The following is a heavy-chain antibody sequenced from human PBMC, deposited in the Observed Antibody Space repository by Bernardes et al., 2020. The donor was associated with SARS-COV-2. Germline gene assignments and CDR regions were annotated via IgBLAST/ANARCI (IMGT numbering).Heavy chain of an antibody. CDR2: ISGSGGST. CDR3: AKGPEARNYDFWSGYISPPLGGYYYYGMDV. CDR1: GFTFSSYA. Sequence: GGSLRLSCAASGFTFSSYAMSWVRQAPGKGLEWVSAISGSGGSTYYADSVKGRFTISRDNSKNTLYLQMNSLRAEDTAVYYCAKGPEARNYDFWSGYISPPLGGYYYYGMDVWGQGTTVTVSS. D-gene: IGHD3-3*01. V-gene: IGHV3-23*01. J-gene: IGHJ6*02.